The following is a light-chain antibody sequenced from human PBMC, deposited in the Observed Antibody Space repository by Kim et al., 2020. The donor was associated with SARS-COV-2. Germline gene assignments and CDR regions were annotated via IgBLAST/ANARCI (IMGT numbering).Light chain of an antibody. CDR3: QVWDSSSDHPV. V-gene: IGLV3-21*04. Sequence: SYELTQPPSVSVAPGKTDRITCGGNNIGSKSVHWYQQKPGQAPVLVIYYDSDRLSGIPERFSGSNSGNTATLAISRVEAGDEADYYCQVWDSSSDHPVFG. J-gene: IGLJ3*02. CDR1: NIGSKS. CDR2: YDS.